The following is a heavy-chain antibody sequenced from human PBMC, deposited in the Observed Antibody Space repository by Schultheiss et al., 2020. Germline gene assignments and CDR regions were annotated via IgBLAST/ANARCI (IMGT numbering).Heavy chain of an antibody. CDR1: GFTFSSYA. Sequence: GGSLKLSCAASGFTFSSYAMSWVRQAPGKGLEWVANIKQDGSEKYYVDSVKGRFTISRDNAKNSLYLQMNSLRAEDTAVYYCAREMTLTQYYDSSGYYSDYWGKGTLVTVPS. CDR3: AREMTLTQYYDSSGYYSDY. CDR2: IKQDGSEK. D-gene: IGHD3-22*01. J-gene: IGHJ4*02. V-gene: IGHV3-7*01.